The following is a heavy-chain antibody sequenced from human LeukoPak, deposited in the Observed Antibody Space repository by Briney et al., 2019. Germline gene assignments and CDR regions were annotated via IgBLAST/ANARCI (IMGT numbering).Heavy chain of an antibody. CDR2: ISGSSKT. J-gene: IGHJ4*02. V-gene: IGHV3-11*03. Sequence: GGSLRLSCAASGFTFSDCYMSWIRQAPGKGLEWVSWISGSSKTSYADSVKGRFTISRDNAKNSVYLRMNSLRAEDTAVYYCARTNSLDYWGQGTLVTVSS. CDR1: GFTFSDCY. CDR3: ARTNSLDY.